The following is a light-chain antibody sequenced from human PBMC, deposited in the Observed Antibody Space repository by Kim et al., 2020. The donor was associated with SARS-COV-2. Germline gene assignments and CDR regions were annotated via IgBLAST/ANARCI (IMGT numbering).Light chain of an antibody. V-gene: IGKV3-15*01. CDR2: DAS. CDR3: QHYNNWPLT. J-gene: IGKJ4*01. Sequence: VSPGEIATLSCRASQSVSKNLAWYQQKPGQAPRLLIYDASTRATGIPARFSGSGSGTEFTLAISSLQSEDFAVYHCQHYNNWPLTFGGGTKVEIK. CDR1: QSVSKN.